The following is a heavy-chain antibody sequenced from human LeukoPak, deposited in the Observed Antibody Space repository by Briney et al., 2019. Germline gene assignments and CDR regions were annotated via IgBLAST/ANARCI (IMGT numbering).Heavy chain of an antibody. Sequence: PGGSLRLSCAASGFTFSSYAMSWVRQAPGKGLEWVSAISGSGGSTYYADSVKGRFTISRDNSKNTLYRQMNSLRAEDTAVYYCAAKYQLNFYGMDVWGKGTTVTVSS. CDR2: ISGSGGST. CDR3: AAKYQLNFYGMDV. J-gene: IGHJ6*04. CDR1: GFTFSSYA. D-gene: IGHD2-2*01. V-gene: IGHV3-23*01.